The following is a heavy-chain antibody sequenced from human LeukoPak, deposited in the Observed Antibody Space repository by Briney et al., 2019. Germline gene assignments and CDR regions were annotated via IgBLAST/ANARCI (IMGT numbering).Heavy chain of an antibody. J-gene: IGHJ4*02. CDR3: AKDLSPGTYDY. V-gene: IGHV3-23*01. CDR2: ISGSGGST. Sequence: GGSLRLPCAASGFTFSSYGMSRVRQAPGKGLEWVSAISGSGGSTYYADSVKGRFTISRDNSKNTLYLQMNSLRAEDTAVYYCAKDLSPGTYDYWGQGTLVTVSS. CDR1: GFTFSSYG. D-gene: IGHD1-1*01.